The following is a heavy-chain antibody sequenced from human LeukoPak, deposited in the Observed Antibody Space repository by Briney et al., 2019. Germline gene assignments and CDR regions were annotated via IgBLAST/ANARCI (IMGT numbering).Heavy chain of an antibody. CDR1: GFTFSYCW. CDR2: IKRDGSDK. J-gene: IGHJ4*02. CDR3: ARDSRPDY. V-gene: IGHV3-7*04. Sequence: GGSLRLSCAASGFTFSYCWMSWVRQAPGKGLEWVANIKRDGSDKYYVDSVKGRFTISRDNSKNSLYLQMNSLRAEDTAVYYCARDSRPDYWGQGTLVTVSS.